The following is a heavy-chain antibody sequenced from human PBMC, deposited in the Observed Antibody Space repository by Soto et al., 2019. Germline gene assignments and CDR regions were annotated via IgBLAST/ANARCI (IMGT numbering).Heavy chain of an antibody. D-gene: IGHD3-10*01. CDR1: GYSFTSYC. V-gene: IGHV5-51*01. Sequence: GESLKISCKGSGYSFTSYCIGWVLQMPGKGLEWMGIIYPGDSDTRYSPSFQGQVTISADKSISTAYLQWSSLKASDTAMYYCARLLGEGSYYYYYGMDVWGQGTTVTVSS. J-gene: IGHJ6*02. CDR2: IYPGDSDT. CDR3: ARLLGEGSYYYYYGMDV.